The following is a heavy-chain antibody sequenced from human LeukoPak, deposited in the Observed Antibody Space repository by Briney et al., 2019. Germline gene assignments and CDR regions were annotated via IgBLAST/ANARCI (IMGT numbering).Heavy chain of an antibody. V-gene: IGHV3-23*01. CDR2: ISGSGGST. CDR1: GSTFSSYA. Sequence: SGGSLRLSCAASGSTFSSYAMSWVRQAPGKGLEWVSAISGSGGSTYYADSVKGRFTISRDNSKNTLYLQMNSLRAEDTAVYYCAKDFLVEGPFDYWGQGTLVTVSS. J-gene: IGHJ4*02. D-gene: IGHD2-8*02. CDR3: AKDFLVEGPFDY.